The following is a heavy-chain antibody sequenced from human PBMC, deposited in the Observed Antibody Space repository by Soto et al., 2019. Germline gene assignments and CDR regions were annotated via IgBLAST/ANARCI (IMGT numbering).Heavy chain of an antibody. Sequence: PGGSLRLACASSRFTFISYGMHWVRQAPGKGLEWVAFIWYDGSNKYYADSVKGRFTISRDNSKNTLYLQMNSLRAEDTAVYYCARFTRALYFDYWGQGTLVTVSS. V-gene: IGHV3-33*01. J-gene: IGHJ4*02. CDR2: IWYDGSNK. CDR1: RFTFISYG. CDR3: ARFTRALYFDY. D-gene: IGHD6-6*01.